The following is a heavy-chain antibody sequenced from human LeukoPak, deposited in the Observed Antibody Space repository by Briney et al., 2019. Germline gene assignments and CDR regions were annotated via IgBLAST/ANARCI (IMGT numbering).Heavy chain of an antibody. CDR1: GFIFSNYW. CDR3: ATDTGHGYFES. J-gene: IGHJ4*02. Sequence: GGSLRLSCAASGFIFSNYWMSWLRQAPGKGLEWVANIRQEGIKKNYVDSVEGRFTISRDNAQNSVYLQMTSLRAEDTAVYYCATDTGHGYFESWGQGTPVTVSS. CDR2: IRQEGIKK. V-gene: IGHV3-7*01. D-gene: IGHD4-17*01.